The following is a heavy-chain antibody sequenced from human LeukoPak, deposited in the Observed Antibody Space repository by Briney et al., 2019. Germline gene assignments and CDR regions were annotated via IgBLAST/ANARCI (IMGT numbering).Heavy chain of an antibody. CDR3: ARDGAVAGTADY. J-gene: IGHJ4*02. CDR2: IWYDGSNK. Sequence: GGSLRLSCAASGFTFSSYGMHWVRQAPGKGLEWVAVIWYDGSNKYYADSVKGRFTISRDNSKNTLYLQTNSLRAEDTAVYYCARDGAVAGTADYWGQGTLVTVSS. V-gene: IGHV3-33*01. D-gene: IGHD6-19*01. CDR1: GFTFSSYG.